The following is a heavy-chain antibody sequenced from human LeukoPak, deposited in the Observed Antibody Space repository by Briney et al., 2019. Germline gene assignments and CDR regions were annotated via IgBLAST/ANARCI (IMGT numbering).Heavy chain of an antibody. CDR3: ARDFIAVAANYFDY. CDR1: GYTFTSYG. J-gene: IGHJ4*02. CDR2: IIPILGIA. Sequence: GASVKVSCKASGYTFTSYGISWVRQAPGQGLEWMGRIIPILGIANYAQKFQGRVTITADKSTSTAYMELSSLRSEDTAVYYCARDFIAVAANYFDYWGQGTLVTVSS. D-gene: IGHD6-19*01. V-gene: IGHV1-69*04.